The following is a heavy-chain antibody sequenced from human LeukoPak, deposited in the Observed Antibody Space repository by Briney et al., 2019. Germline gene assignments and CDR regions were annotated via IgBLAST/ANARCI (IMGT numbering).Heavy chain of an antibody. CDR3: ARGRTPDIPLAGTGFDFDY. Sequence: SETLSLTCLVSGYSINNGHYWGSIRQPPGKGLEWIGTIFHSGSTYRNPSLKSRVTISVDTSNNQFSLNLRYVTAADTAVYYCARGRTPDIPLAGTGFDFDYWGQGTLVTVSS. J-gene: IGHJ4*02. V-gene: IGHV4-38-2*02. CDR2: IFHSGST. CDR1: GYSINNGHY. D-gene: IGHD6-19*01.